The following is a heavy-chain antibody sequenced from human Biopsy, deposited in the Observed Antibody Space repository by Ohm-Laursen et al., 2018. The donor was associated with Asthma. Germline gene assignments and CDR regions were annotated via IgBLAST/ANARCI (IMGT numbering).Heavy chain of an antibody. CDR2: IWFDGSNK. V-gene: IGHV3-33*01. D-gene: IGHD3-10*01. J-gene: IGHJ4*02. Sequence: SLRLSCSASGFTFGSYGLHWVRQAPGKGLEWVADIWFDGSNKHYADSVKGRFTISRDNSKNTLYLQMNSLGAEDTALYCCGRERSYMVDYWGQGTLVTVSS. CDR1: GFTFGSYG. CDR3: GRERSYMVDY.